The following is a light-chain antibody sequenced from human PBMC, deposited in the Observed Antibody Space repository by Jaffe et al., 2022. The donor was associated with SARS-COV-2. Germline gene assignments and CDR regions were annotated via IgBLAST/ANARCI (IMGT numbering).Light chain of an antibody. Sequence: EIVMTQSPATLSVSPGERATLSCRASQSVSSNLAWYQQKPGQAPRLLIYGASTRATGFPARFSGSVSGTEFTLTISSLQSEDVAVYFCQQSNNWPLTFGQGTKVEIK. J-gene: IGKJ1*01. CDR3: QQSNNWPLT. CDR1: QSVSSN. V-gene: IGKV3-15*01. CDR2: GAS.